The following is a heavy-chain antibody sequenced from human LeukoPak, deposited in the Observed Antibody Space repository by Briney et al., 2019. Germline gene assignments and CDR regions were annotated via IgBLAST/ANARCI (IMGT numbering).Heavy chain of an antibody. CDR1: GFTFSSYS. J-gene: IGHJ4*02. Sequence: PGGSLRLSCAASGFTFSSYSMNWVRQAPGKGLEWVSSISSSSSYIYYADSVKGRFTISRDNAKNSLYLQMNSLRAEDTAVYYCASLSCSGGSCYEYWVYWGQGTLVTVSS. V-gene: IGHV3-21*01. CDR2: ISSSSSYI. CDR3: ASLSCSGGSCYEYWVY. D-gene: IGHD2-15*01.